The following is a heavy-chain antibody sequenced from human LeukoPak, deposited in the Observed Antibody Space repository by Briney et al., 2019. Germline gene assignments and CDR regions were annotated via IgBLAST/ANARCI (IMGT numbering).Heavy chain of an antibody. V-gene: IGHV4-4*07. D-gene: IGHD1-26*01. J-gene: IGHJ6*03. Sequence: SETLSLTCTVSGVSISSYYWSWIRQPAGKGLEWIGRIYTSGSTNYNPSLKSRVTMSVDTSKNQFSLKLSSVTAADTAVYYCARSGLSGSYYYYYMDVWGKGSTVTISS. CDR3: ARSGLSGSYYYYYMDV. CDR2: IYTSGST. CDR1: GVSISSYY.